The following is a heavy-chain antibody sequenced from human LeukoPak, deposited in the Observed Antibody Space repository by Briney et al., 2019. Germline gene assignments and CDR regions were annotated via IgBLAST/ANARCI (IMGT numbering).Heavy chain of an antibody. V-gene: IGHV4-34*01. J-gene: IGHJ6*02. CDR1: GGSFTKHQ. CDR3: ARAHFVASYYYGVDV. Sequence: KASETLSLTCAVYGGSFTKHQWSWIRQPPGKGLEWLGAINDGGSTNYNPSLKSRVTISVDTSKNQFSLRLSSVTAADTAVYYCARAHFVASYYYGVDVWGQGTTVTVSS. CDR2: INDGGST. D-gene: IGHD2-15*01.